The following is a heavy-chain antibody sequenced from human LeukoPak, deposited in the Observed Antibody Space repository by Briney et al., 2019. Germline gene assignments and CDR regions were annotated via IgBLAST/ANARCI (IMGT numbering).Heavy chain of an antibody. CDR3: ARGLYCGGDCSKTTFDY. CDR2: INHSGST. V-gene: IGHV4-34*01. Sequence: SETLSLTCAVYGGSFSGYYWSWIRQPPGKGLEWIGEINHSGSTNYNPSLKSRVTISVDTSKNQFSLKLGSVTAADTAVYYCARGLYCGGDCSKTTFDYWGQGTLVTVSS. CDR1: GGSFSGYY. J-gene: IGHJ4*02. D-gene: IGHD2-21*02.